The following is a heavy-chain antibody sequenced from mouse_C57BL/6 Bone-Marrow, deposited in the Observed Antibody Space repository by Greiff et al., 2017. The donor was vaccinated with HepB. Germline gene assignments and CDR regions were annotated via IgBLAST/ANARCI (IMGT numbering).Heavy chain of an antibody. V-gene: IGHV1-50*01. Sequence: VQLQQPGAELVKPGASVKLSCKASGYTFTSYWMQWVKQRPGQGLEWIGEIDPSDSYTNYNQKFKGKATLTVDTSSSTAYMQLSSLTSEDSAVYYCAREREAWFAYWGQGTLVTVSA. CDR3: AREREAWFAY. CDR1: GYTFTSYW. J-gene: IGHJ3*01. CDR2: IDPSDSYT.